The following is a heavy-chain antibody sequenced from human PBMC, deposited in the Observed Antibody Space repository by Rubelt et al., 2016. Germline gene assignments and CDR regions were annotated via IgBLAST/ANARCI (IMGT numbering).Heavy chain of an antibody. V-gene: IGHV4-34*01. CDR1: GGSFSGYY. D-gene: IGHD6-13*01. CDR2: INHSGST. Sequence: QVQLQQWGAGLLKPSETLSLTCAVYGGSFSGYYWSWIRQPPGKGLEWIGEINHSGSTNYNPSLKSRVTITVERSRNRLSLKRSSVTAADTAVYDCARGLARAAAAPRRLWFDPWGQGTLVTVSS. J-gene: IGHJ5*02. CDR3: ARGLARAAAAPRRLWFDP.